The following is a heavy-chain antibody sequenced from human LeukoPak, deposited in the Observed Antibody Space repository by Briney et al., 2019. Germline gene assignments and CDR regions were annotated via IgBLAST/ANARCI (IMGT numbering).Heavy chain of an antibody. V-gene: IGHV3-66*02. CDR1: GFTFSSNY. CDR2: IYSGGST. CDR3: ARLSSPGSMDV. Sequence: PGGSLRLSCAASGFTFSSNYMSWVRQAPGKGLEWVSVIYSGGSTYYADSVKGRFTISRDNSKNTLYLQMNSLRAEYTAVYYCARLSSPGSMDVWGKGTTVTVSS. D-gene: IGHD6-13*01. J-gene: IGHJ6*03.